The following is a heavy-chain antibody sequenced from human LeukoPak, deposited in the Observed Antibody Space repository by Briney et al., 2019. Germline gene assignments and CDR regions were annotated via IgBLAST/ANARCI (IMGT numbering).Heavy chain of an antibody. Sequence: GGSLRLSCAASGFTFSSYAMSWVRQAPGKGLEWVANIKQDGSEKYYVDSVKGRFTISRDNAKNSLYLQMNSLRAEDTAVYYCARETLGYCRGGSCYAFDYWGQGTLVTVSS. CDR3: ARETLGYCRGGSCYAFDY. CDR2: IKQDGSEK. CDR1: GFTFSSYA. D-gene: IGHD2-15*01. V-gene: IGHV3-7*01. J-gene: IGHJ4*02.